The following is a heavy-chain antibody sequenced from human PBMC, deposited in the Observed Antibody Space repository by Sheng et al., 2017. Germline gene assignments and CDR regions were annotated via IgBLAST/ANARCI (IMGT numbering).Heavy chain of an antibody. V-gene: IGHV3-23*04. CDR3: AKDKQDSSGYYHYPRYFDY. D-gene: IGHD3-22*01. Sequence: EVQLVESGGGLVQPGGTLRLSCAASGFTFSSYGMSWVRQAPGKGLEWVSAISGSGGSTYYADSVKGRFTISRDNSKNTLYLQMNSLRAEDTAVYYCAKDKQDSSGYYHYPRYFDYWGQGTLVTVSS. CDR2: ISGSGGST. CDR1: GFTFSSYG. J-gene: IGHJ4*02.